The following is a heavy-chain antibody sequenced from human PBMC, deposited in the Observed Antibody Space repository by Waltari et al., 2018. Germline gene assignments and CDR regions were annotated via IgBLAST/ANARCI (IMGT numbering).Heavy chain of an antibody. CDR3: ASLYCGRDCYPR. V-gene: IGHV3-74*03. CDR2: INADGPRI. CDR1: GFTFSDHW. Sequence: EVQLVESGGGLVQPGGSLRLSCAASGFTFSDHWMHWVRQDPGNGLVWVSGINADGPRISYADAVRGRFTVSRDNAKSTLYLQMNSLRAEDTALYYCASLYCGRDCYPRWGQGTLVTVSS. J-gene: IGHJ4*02. D-gene: IGHD2-21*01.